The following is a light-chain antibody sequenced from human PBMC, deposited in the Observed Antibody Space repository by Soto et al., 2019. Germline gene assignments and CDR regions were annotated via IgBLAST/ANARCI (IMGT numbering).Light chain of an antibody. Sequence: DIQMTQSPSSLSTSVGDRVTITCRASQGISNYLAWYQQQPGKVPKLLIYAASTLQSGVPSRFSGSGSGTDFTLTISSLQPEDFATYYCQLSDSSLTFGQGTRLEIK. CDR1: QGISNY. V-gene: IGKV1-27*01. CDR3: QLSDSSLT. J-gene: IGKJ5*01. CDR2: AAS.